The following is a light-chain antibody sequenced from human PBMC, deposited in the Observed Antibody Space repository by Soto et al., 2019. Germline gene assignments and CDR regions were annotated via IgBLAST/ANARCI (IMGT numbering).Light chain of an antibody. Sequence: EIVLTQSPGTLSLSPGETATLSCRASQSVASNYLAWYQQKPGQAPRLLIYGASSRATGIPDRFSGSGSGTDFTLTISRLEPEDFAVYYCQQYGSSPPWTFGQGTKVEIK. CDR2: GAS. J-gene: IGKJ1*01. V-gene: IGKV3-20*01. CDR3: QQYGSSPPWT. CDR1: QSVASNY.